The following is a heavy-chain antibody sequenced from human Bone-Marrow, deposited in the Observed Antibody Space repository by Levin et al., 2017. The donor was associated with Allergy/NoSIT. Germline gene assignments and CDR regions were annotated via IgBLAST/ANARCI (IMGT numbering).Heavy chain of an antibody. CDR3: ASSYTSRRSGWYISYYFDY. Sequence: GESLKISCKASGYTFTSYGISWVRQAPGQGLEWMGWISAYNGNTNYAQKLQGRVTMTTDTSTSTAYMELRSLRSDDTAVYYCASSYTSRRSGWYISYYFDYWGQGTLVTVSS. V-gene: IGHV1-18*01. J-gene: IGHJ4*02. D-gene: IGHD6-19*01. CDR1: GYTFTSYG. CDR2: ISAYNGNT.